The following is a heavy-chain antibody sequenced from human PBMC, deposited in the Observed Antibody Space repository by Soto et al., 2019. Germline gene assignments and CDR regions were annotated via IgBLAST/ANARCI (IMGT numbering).Heavy chain of an antibody. J-gene: IGHJ6*02. CDR1: GYTFTSYA. CDR3: ARDPSGYYGMDV. Sequence: AASVKVSCKASGYTFTSYAMHWVRQAPGQRLEWMGWINAGNGNRKYSQKFQGRVTITRDTSASTAYMELSSLRSEDTAVYYCARDPSGYYGMDVWGQGTTVTVSS. V-gene: IGHV1-3*01. D-gene: IGHD3-10*01. CDR2: INAGNGNR.